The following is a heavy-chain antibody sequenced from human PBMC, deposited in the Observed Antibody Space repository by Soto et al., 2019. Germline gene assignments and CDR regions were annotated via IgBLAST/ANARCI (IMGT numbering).Heavy chain of an antibody. CDR2: INAGNGNT. Sequence: ASVQVSCKASGYTFTSYAMHWVRQAPGQRLEWMGWINAGNGNTKYSQKFQGRVTITRDTSASTAYMELSSLRSEDTAVYYCARQALLFGALFALDYWGQGTLVTVSS. CDR3: ARQALLFGALFALDY. CDR1: GYTFTSYA. J-gene: IGHJ4*02. D-gene: IGHD3-10*01. V-gene: IGHV1-3*01.